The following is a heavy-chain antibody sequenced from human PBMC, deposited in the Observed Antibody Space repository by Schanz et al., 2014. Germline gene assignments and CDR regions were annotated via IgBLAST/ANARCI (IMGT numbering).Heavy chain of an antibody. CDR2: VCYDGSKK. V-gene: IGHV3-33*06. CDR3: AKDHFGHYDSSGCSDCYYYGMDV. Sequence: LVESGGGVVQPGRSLRLSCAASGFTFSSYGMHWVRQVPGKGLEWVAVVCYDGSKKYYADSVKGRFTTSRDNSKNALYLQVNSLRAEDTAVYYCAKDHFGHYDSSGCSDCYYYGMDVWGQGTTVTVSS. J-gene: IGHJ6*02. D-gene: IGHD3-22*01. CDR1: GFTFSSYG.